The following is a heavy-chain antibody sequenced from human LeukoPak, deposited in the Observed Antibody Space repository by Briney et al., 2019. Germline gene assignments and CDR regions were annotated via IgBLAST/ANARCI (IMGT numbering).Heavy chain of an antibody. J-gene: IGHJ5*02. D-gene: IGHD1-26*01. CDR1: GFTFDDYA. CDR2: ISWNSGSI. Sequence: PGRSLRLSCAASGFTFDDYAMHWVRQAPGKGLEWVSGISWNSGSIGYADSAKGRFTISRDNAKNSLYLQMNSLRAEDTALYYCAKSVGARIENWFDPWGQGTLVTVSS. V-gene: IGHV3-9*01. CDR3: AKSVGARIENWFDP.